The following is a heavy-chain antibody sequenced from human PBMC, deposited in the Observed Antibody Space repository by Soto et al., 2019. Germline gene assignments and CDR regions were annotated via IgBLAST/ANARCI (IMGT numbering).Heavy chain of an antibody. CDR2: IFYSGST. CDR3: ARIVRGIVITYYYMDV. CDR1: GGSISSSSYY. J-gene: IGHJ6*03. D-gene: IGHD2-21*01. Sequence: QVQLQESGPGLVKPSETLSLTCTVSGGSISSSSYYWGGIRQPPGKGLEWIGSIFYSGSTYYNPSLQSRVTISVDTSTNQFSLKLRSVTAADTAVYYCARIVRGIVITYYYMDVWGKGTTVTVSS. V-gene: IGHV4-39*01.